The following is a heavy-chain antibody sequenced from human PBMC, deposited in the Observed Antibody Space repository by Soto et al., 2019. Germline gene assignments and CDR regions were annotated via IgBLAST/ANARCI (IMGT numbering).Heavy chain of an antibody. V-gene: IGHV2-5*02. CDR1: GFSLSTSGVG. CDR3: AHRSTTVVPIDY. J-gene: IGHJ4*02. D-gene: IGHD4-17*01. CDR2: IYWDDDK. Sequence: QITLKESGPTLVKPTQTLTLTCTFSGFSLSTSGVGGGWIRPPPGKALEWLALIYWDDDKRYSPSLKSRLTITKDTSKNKVVLTMTNMEPVDTATYYCAHRSTTVVPIDYWGQGTLVTVSS.